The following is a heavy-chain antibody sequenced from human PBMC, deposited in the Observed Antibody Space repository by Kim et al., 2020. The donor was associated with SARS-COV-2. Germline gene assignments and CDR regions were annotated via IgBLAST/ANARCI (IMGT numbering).Heavy chain of an antibody. Sequence: GGSLRLSCAASGFTFSSYSMNWVRQAPGKGLEWVSSISSSSSYIYYADSVKGRFTISRDNAKNSLYLQMNSLRAEDTAVYYCPRDKGTGYSYGYYYYYGMDVWGQGTTVTVSS. J-gene: IGHJ6*02. CDR1: GFTFSSYS. D-gene: IGHD5-18*01. CDR2: ISSSSSYI. V-gene: IGHV3-21*01. CDR3: PRDKGTGYSYGYYYYYGMDV.